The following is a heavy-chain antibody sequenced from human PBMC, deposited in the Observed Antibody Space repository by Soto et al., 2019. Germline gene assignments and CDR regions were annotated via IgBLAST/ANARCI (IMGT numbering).Heavy chain of an antibody. Sequence: PGGSLRLSCAASGFTFSSYAMSWVRQAPGKGLGWVSAISGSGGSTYYADSVKGRFTISKXXXXXTXYXEXXXLRVXDTAIYYCARDQGVVIIKDHWGQGTLVTV. J-gene: IGHJ4*02. V-gene: IGHV3-23*01. CDR2: ISGSGGST. CDR3: ARDQGVVIIKDH. CDR1: GFTFSSYA. D-gene: IGHD2-8*01.